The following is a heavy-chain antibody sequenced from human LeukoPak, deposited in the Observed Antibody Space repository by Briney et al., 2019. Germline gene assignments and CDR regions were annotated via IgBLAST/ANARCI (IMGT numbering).Heavy chain of an antibody. CDR1: GYTFTSYG. Sequence: ASVKVSCKASGYTFTSYGIIWVRQAPGQGLEWMGWISAYNGNTNYAQKLQGRVTMTTDTSTSTAYMELSRLRSDDTAVYYCARGARWELLIYFYYYMDVWGKGTTVTISS. D-gene: IGHD1-26*01. CDR3: ARGARWELLIYFYYYMDV. V-gene: IGHV1-18*01. CDR2: ISAYNGNT. J-gene: IGHJ6*03.